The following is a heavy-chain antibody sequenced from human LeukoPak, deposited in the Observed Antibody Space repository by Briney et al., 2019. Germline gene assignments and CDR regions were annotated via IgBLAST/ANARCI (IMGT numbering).Heavy chain of an antibody. D-gene: IGHD6-6*01. J-gene: IGHJ4*02. CDR3: ARAYSSWVDY. CDR1: GFTFSSYR. Sequence: GGSLRLSCAASGFTFSSYRMYWVRQAPGKGLVWVSRINSDGSSTTYADSVKGRFTISRDNAKNSLYLQMNSLRAEDTAIYYCARAYSSWVDYWGQGTLVTVSS. V-gene: IGHV3-74*01. CDR2: INSDGSST.